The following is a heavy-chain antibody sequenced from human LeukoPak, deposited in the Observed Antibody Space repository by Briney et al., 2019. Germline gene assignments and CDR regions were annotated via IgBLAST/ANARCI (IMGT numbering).Heavy chain of an antibody. Sequence: PGGSLRLSCAASGFTFNTYAMGWVRQAPGKGLEWVSTIIGSGGTTYYADSVKGRFTISRDNSKNTLYLHMNSLRAEDTAVYYCAKGTGSGRSYYYMDVWGKGTTVTVSS. J-gene: IGHJ6*03. CDR3: AKGTGSGRSYYYMDV. CDR2: IIGSGGTT. CDR1: GFTFNTYA. D-gene: IGHD3-10*01. V-gene: IGHV3-23*01.